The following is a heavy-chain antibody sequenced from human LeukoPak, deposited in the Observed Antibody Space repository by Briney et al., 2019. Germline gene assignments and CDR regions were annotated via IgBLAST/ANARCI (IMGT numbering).Heavy chain of an antibody. Sequence: PGGSLRLSCAASGFNFSNYSITWVRQAPGKGLEWVSLIFSNGDTHYADSVKGRFTISRDTSKNTVSLQMNSLRVEDTAMYYCTRDRMNYWGQGTLVTVSS. CDR1: GFNFSNYS. J-gene: IGHJ4*02. CDR3: TRDRMNY. CDR2: IFSNGDT. V-gene: IGHV3-53*01.